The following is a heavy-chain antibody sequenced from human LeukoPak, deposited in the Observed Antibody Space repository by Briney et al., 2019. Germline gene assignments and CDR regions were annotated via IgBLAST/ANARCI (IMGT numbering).Heavy chain of an antibody. CDR2: IYYRGST. V-gene: IGHV4-59*01. D-gene: IGHD2-2*01. J-gene: IGHJ5*02. Sequence: SETLSLTCTVSGGSISSYYWSWIRQPPGKGLEWIGYIYYRGSTNYNPSLKSRVTISVDTSKKQFSLKLSSVTAADTAVYYCARLSYCSSTSCYGYWFDPWGQGTLVTVSS. CDR1: GGSISSYY. CDR3: ARLSYCSSTSCYGYWFDP.